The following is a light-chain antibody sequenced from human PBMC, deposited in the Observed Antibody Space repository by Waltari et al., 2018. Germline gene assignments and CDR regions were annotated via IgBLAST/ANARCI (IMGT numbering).Light chain of an antibody. V-gene: IGLV1-47*01. CDR3: ATWDNSLSSPWV. CDR2: RGD. CDR1: SSNTGNNY. Sequence: QSVLTQPPSASGTPGQPVTISCSGSSSNTGNNYVFWYQHLPGTAPKLLIYRGDQRPSGVPDRFSGSKSGTSASLAISGLRSEDEGDYYCATWDNSLSSPWVFGGGTKVTVL. J-gene: IGLJ3*02.